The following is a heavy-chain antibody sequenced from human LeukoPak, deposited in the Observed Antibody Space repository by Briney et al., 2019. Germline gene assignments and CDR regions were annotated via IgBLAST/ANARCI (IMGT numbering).Heavy chain of an antibody. J-gene: IGHJ4*02. CDR1: GFTFSSYS. V-gene: IGHV3-21*01. CDR2: ISSSSSYI. Sequence: GGSLRLSCAASGFTFSSYSMNWVRQAPGKGLEWVSSISSSSSYIYYADSVKGRFTISRDNAKSSLYLQMNSLRAEDTAVYYCARGATLGLFDYWGQGTLVTVSS. D-gene: IGHD5-12*01. CDR3: ARGATLGLFDY.